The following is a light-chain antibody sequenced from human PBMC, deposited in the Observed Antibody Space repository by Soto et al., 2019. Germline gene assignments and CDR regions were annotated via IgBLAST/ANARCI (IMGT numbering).Light chain of an antibody. V-gene: IGLV2-14*03. CDR1: SSDIGGYNY. Sequence: QSALTQPASVSGSPGQSITISCTGTSSDIGGYNYVSWYQQHPGKAPKVIIYDVSNRPSGVSYRFFGSKSGNAASLTISGLQAEDEADYYCSSYTSSSTYVFGTGTKVTVL. CDR3: SSYTSSSTYV. CDR2: DVS. J-gene: IGLJ1*01.